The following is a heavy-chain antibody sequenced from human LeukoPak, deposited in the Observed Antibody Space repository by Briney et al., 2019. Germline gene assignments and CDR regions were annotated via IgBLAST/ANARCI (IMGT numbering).Heavy chain of an antibody. CDR3: ARCSGGSCYSPYFDY. J-gene: IGHJ4*02. Sequence: GESLKISCKGFGYSFTNYWIGWVRQMPWKGLEWMGIIYTGDSDTRYSPSFQGQVTISADKSISTAYLQWSSLKASDTAMYYCARCSGGSCYSPYFDYWGQGTLVTVSS. V-gene: IGHV5-51*01. CDR1: GYSFTNYW. D-gene: IGHD2-15*01. CDR2: IYTGDSDT.